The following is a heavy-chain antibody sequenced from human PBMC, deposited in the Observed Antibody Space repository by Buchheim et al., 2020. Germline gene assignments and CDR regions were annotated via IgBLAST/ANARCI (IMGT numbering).Heavy chain of an antibody. D-gene: IGHD6-19*01. CDR1: GGSISSSSYY. Sequence: QLQLQESGPGLVKPSETLSLTCTVSGGSISSSSYYWGWIRQPPGKGLEWIGSIYYSGSTYYNPSLKSRVTISVDTSKNQFSLKLSSVTAADTAVYYCARQRYSSGWYGETNWFDPWGQGTL. J-gene: IGHJ5*02. CDR3: ARQRYSSGWYGETNWFDP. CDR2: IYYSGST. V-gene: IGHV4-39*01.